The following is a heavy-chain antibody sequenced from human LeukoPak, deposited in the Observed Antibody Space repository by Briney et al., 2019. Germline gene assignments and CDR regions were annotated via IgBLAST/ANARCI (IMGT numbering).Heavy chain of an antibody. V-gene: IGHV4-59*01. CDR2: ISYSGNT. Sequence: SETLSLTCTVSDGSITNYYWSWIRQPPGKGLEWIGYISYSGNTKYNPSLKSRVTMSVDSSKNQFSLKLSSVTAADTAVYYCARDRASFDFWSGYYFWGQGTLVTVSS. CDR1: DGSITNYY. D-gene: IGHD3-3*01. J-gene: IGHJ4*02. CDR3: ARDRASFDFWSGYYF.